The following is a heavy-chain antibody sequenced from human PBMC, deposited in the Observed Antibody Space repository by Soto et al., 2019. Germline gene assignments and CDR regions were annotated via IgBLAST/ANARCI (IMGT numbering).Heavy chain of an antibody. D-gene: IGHD6-19*01. Sequence: QVQLVESGGGVVQPGRSLRLSCAASGFTFSSYGMHWVRQAPGKGLEWVAVIWYDGSNKYYADSVKGRFTISRDNSKNTLYLQRNSLRGEDTAVYYCARDCAGYSSGWYQRGGFDYWGQGTLVTVSS. CDR3: ARDCAGYSSGWYQRGGFDY. CDR1: GFTFSSYG. CDR2: IWYDGSNK. J-gene: IGHJ4*02. V-gene: IGHV3-33*01.